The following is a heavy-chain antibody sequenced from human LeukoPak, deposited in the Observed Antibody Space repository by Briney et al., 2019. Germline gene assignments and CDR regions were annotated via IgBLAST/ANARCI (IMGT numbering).Heavy chain of an antibody. CDR1: GFTFSSYR. J-gene: IGHJ4*02. D-gene: IGHD4-17*01. CDR2: IKQDGSEK. CDR3: ARSDYGDYVGY. Sequence: GGSLRPSCAASGFTFSSYRMSWVRQAPGKGLEWVANIKQDGSEKYYVDSVKGRFTISRDNAKNSLYLQMNSLRAEDTAVYYCARSDYGDYVGYWGQGTLVTVSS. V-gene: IGHV3-7*01.